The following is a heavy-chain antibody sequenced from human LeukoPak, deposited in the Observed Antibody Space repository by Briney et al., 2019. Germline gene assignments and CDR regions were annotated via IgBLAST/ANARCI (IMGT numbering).Heavy chain of an antibody. Sequence: GGSLRLSCAASGFTFSSYEMNWVRQAPGKGLEGVAVISYDGSNKYYADSVKGRFTISRDNSKNTLYLQMNSLRAEDTAVYYCAKDRFELIVATTVTDYWGQGTLVTVSS. CDR2: ISYDGSNK. CDR1: GFTFSSYE. D-gene: IGHD5-12*01. V-gene: IGHV3-30*18. CDR3: AKDRFELIVATTVTDY. J-gene: IGHJ4*02.